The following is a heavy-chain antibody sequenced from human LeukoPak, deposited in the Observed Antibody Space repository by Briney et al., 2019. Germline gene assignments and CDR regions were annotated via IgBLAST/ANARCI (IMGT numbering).Heavy chain of an antibody. D-gene: IGHD6-19*01. V-gene: IGHV3-64D*06. CDR3: VNQVSGWVY. Sequence: GGSLRPSCSASGFTFSTRPMHWVRQAPGKGLEYVSGSSANGGSTYYADSVKGRFIISRDNSKNTVNLQMSSLRPEDTAMYYCVNQVSGWVYWGQGTLVTVSS. CDR2: SSANGGST. J-gene: IGHJ4*02. CDR1: GFTFSTRP.